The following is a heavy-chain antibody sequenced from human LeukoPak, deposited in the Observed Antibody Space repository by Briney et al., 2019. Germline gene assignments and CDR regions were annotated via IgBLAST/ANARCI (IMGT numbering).Heavy chain of an antibody. CDR1: GFTFSSYW. D-gene: IGHD5-24*01. J-gene: IGHJ4*02. CDR2: INTGGSTT. CDR3: SRDLRGRDDY. V-gene: IGHV3-74*01. Sequence: GGSLRLSCAASGFTFSSYWMHWVRQAPGKGLVWVSRINTGGSTTDYADSVKGRFTISRDNAKNTLYLQMNSLRAEDTAVYYCSRDLRGRDDYWGQGILAIVSS.